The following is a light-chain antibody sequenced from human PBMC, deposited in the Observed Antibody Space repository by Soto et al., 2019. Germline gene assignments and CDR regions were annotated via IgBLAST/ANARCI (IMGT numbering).Light chain of an antibody. Sequence: QSLLTQPASVSGSPGQSITISCTGTSSDVGGYNYVSWYQHHPGKAPKLLIYDVTHRPSGVSNRFSGSKSGNTASLTISGLQAEDEADYYCSSYTSSSTPSYVFGTGTKVTVL. J-gene: IGLJ1*01. CDR3: SSYTSSSTPSYV. V-gene: IGLV2-14*03. CDR1: SSDVGGYNY. CDR2: DVT.